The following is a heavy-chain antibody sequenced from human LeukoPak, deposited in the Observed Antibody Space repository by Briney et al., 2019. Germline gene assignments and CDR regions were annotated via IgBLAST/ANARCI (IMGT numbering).Heavy chain of an antibody. J-gene: IGHJ4*02. CDR2: ISYDGSNK. CDR1: GFTFSHYA. V-gene: IGHV3-30*04. Sequence: GVSLRLPCAASGFTFSHYALLGVRPAPAKGLAWVAVISYDGSNKYYADSVKGRFTISRDNSKNTLYLQMNSLRAEDTAVYYCAREGGVVPASYFDYWGQGTLVTVSS. D-gene: IGHD2-2*01. CDR3: AREGGVVPASYFDY.